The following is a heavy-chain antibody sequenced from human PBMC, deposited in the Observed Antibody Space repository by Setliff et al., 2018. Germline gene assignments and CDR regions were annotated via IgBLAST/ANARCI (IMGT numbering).Heavy chain of an antibody. CDR1: GFTFGDFA. CDR2: IGGRGIST. Sequence: GSLRLSCAASGFTFGDFAMTWVRQAPGKGLEWVSGIGGRGISTYYADSVKGRFIISRDNSENTLYLQMNSLRAEDTAIYYCAKVKDPFGMVRGVIESWGQGTLVTVSS. V-gene: IGHV3-23*01. CDR3: AKVKDPFGMVRGVIES. D-gene: IGHD3-10*01. J-gene: IGHJ5*01.